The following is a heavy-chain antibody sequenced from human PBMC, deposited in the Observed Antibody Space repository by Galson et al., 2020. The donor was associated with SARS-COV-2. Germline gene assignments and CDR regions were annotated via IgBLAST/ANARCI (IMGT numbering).Heavy chain of an antibody. CDR3: ARACDYYDSSGYCYNY. CDR2: IIPIFGTA. J-gene: IGHJ4*02. V-gene: IGHV1-69*06. D-gene: IGHD3-22*01. CDR1: GGTFSSYA. Sequence: SVKVSCKASGGTFSSYAISWVRQAPGQGLEWMGGIIPIFGTANYAQKFQGRVTITADKSTSTAYMELSSLRSEDTAVYYCARACDYYDSSGYCYNYWGQGTLVTVSS.